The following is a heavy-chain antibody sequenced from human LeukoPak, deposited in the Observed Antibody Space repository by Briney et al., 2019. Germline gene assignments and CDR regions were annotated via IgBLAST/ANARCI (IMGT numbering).Heavy chain of an antibody. CDR3: AREGLYYYDSTGIFDY. V-gene: IGHV3-48*03. CDR1: GFTFSNYE. CDR2: ISSSGILI. Sequence: GGSLRLSCAASGFTFSNYEMNWVRQAPGKGLEWVSFISSSGILIYYADSVKGRFTISRDNAKNSLYLQMNSLRAEDTAVYYCAREGLYYYDSTGIFDYWGQGTLVTVSS. D-gene: IGHD3-22*01. J-gene: IGHJ4*02.